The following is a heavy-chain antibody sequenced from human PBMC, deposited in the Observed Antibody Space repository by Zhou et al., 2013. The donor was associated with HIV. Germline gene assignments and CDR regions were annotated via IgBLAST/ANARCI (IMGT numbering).Heavy chain of an antibody. D-gene: IGHD3-10*01. CDR3: ARGRSSGRFGELNY. CDR2: IIPLFGSA. Sequence: QVQLVQSGAEVKKPGASVTVSCKASGYTFTGYYLHWVRQAPGQGLEWMGGIIPLFGSADYAQKFHGRVTITTDESTTTAYMELSSLRSDDTAVYYCARGRSSGRFGELNYWGQGTLVTVSP. CDR1: GYTFTGYY. J-gene: IGHJ4*02. V-gene: IGHV1-69*01.